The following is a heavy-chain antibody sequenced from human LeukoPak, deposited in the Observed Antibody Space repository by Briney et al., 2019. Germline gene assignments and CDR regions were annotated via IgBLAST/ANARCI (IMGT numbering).Heavy chain of an antibody. D-gene: IGHD5-18*01. J-gene: IGHJ3*02. V-gene: IGHV3-33*01. CDR1: GFTFSSYG. CDR2: IWYDGSKK. Sequence: PGGSLRLSCAASGFTFSSYGFHWVRQAPGKGLEWVAVIWYDGSKKYYADSVKGRFTISKDNSKNTLYLQMNSLRAEDTAVYYCAREIQPGAFDIWGQGTMVTVSS. CDR3: AREIQPGAFDI.